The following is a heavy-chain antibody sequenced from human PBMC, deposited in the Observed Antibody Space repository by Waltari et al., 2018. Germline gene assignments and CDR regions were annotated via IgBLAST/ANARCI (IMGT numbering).Heavy chain of an antibody. D-gene: IGHD3-10*01. CDR2: IYSGGST. Sequence: EVQLVESGGGLIQPGGSLSLSCAASGFTVSSNYMSWVRQAPGKGLGWVSVIYSGGSTYYADSVKGRFTISRDNSKNTLYLQMNSLRAEDTAVYYCARLLSMVRGVHSGAFDIWGQGTMVTVSS. CDR1: GFTVSSNY. J-gene: IGHJ3*02. CDR3: ARLLSMVRGVHSGAFDI. V-gene: IGHV3-53*01.